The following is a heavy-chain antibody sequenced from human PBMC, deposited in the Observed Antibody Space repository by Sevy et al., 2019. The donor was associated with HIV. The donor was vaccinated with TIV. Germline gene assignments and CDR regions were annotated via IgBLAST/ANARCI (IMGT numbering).Heavy chain of an antibody. CDR2: IWYDGGQK. CDR1: GFPFSSFA. CDR3: ARPILGVTTSTYFDS. Sequence: GGSLRLSCSASGFPFSSFAMHWVRQAPGKGLEWVALIWYDGGQKYFADSLKGRLTISRDNSKNTRFLQMNSLRAEDTAVYYCARPILGVTTSTYFDSWGQGTLVTVSS. V-gene: IGHV3-33*01. J-gene: IGHJ4*02. D-gene: IGHD1-26*01.